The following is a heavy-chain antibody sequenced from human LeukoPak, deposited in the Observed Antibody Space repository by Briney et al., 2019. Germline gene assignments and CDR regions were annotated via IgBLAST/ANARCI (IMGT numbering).Heavy chain of an antibody. CDR3: ARKPAPAD. J-gene: IGHJ4*01. D-gene: IGHD6-25*01. Sequence: GGCLRLSCATSGFTFRIFWMHWVRQVPGKGLVWVSRINSDGSSTSYAGSVKGRFTISRDNAKNTLYPQMNSLRVEDTAIYYCARKPAPADWGQGTLVTVSS. CDR2: INSDGSST. CDR1: GFTFRIFW. V-gene: IGHV3-74*01.